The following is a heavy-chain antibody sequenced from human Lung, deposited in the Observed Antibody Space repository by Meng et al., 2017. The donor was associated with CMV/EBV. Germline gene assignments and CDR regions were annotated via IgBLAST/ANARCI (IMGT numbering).Heavy chain of an antibody. CDR1: DASFSGYY. CDR2: INHYGST. V-gene: IGHV4-34*01. D-gene: IGHD6-13*01. Sequence: GSLRLXCAVYDASFSGYYWSWIRQPPGKGLEWIGKINHYGSTDYNPSLKSRGTISVDSSKNQLSLRLISVTAADTAVYYCARHGYSSSWRSNNNWLDPWGQGTLVTVSS. CDR3: ARHGYSSSWRSNNNWLDP. J-gene: IGHJ5*02.